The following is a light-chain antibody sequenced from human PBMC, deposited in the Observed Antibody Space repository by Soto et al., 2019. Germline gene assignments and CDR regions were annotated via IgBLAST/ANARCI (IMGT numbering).Light chain of an antibody. CDR3: QQSHSSPLS. CDR2: TAS. V-gene: IGKV1-39*01. Sequence: IQMTQSPSSLSASVGDRVTITCRASQSISRNLNWYQQKPGKAPELLIYTASNLQSGVPSRFSGSGSGTDFALTISSLRPEDSAVYYCQQSHSSPLSFGGGTKVDIK. CDR1: QSISRN. J-gene: IGKJ4*01.